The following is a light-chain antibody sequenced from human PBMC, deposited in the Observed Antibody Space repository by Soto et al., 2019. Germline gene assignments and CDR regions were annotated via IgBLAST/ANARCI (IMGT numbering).Light chain of an antibody. CDR2: DVS. Sequence: QSALTQPASVSGSPGQSITISCTGTSSDVGGYDFVSWYQQRPGKAPKLIIYDVSNRPSGVSNRCSGSKSGNTASLTISGLQAEDEADYYCTSYTRSDIGVFGGGTKVTVL. V-gene: IGLV2-14*01. J-gene: IGLJ3*02. CDR3: TSYTRSDIGV. CDR1: SSDVGGYDF.